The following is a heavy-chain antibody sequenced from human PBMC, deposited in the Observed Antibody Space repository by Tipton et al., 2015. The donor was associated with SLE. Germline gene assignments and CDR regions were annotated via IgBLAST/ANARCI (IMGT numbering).Heavy chain of an antibody. V-gene: IGHV4-39*07. CDR2: VYYSGST. D-gene: IGHD6-19*01. Sequence: TLSLTCTVPGGSISSSSYYWGWIRQPPGKGLEWIGSVYYSGSTNYSPSLKSRVTISLDTSKTQFSLNLRSVTAADTAIYYCARGGYSSGWYGDYFVYCGQGTLVTVSS. CDR1: GGSISSSSYY. J-gene: IGHJ4*02. CDR3: ARGGYSSGWYGDYFVY.